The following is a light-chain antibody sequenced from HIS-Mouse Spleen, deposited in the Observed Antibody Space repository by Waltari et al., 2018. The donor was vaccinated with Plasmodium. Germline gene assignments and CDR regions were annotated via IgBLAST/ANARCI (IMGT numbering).Light chain of an antibody. CDR2: EGS. CDR3: CSYAGSSTYV. J-gene: IGLJ1*01. V-gene: IGLV2-23*01. Sequence: QSALTQPASVSGSPGQSITISCTGTSSDVGSYNLVSWYQQHPGKAPKLMIYEGSKRPSGVSNRFPGSKYGNTASLTISGLQAEDEADYYCCSYAGSSTYVFGTGTKVTVL. CDR1: SSDVGSYNL.